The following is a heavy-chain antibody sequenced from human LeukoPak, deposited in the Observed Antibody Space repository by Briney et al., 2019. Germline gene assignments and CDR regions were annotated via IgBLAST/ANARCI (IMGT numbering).Heavy chain of an antibody. Sequence: SETLSLTCTASGGSISSYYWSWLRQPAGKGLEWIGRIYSSGSTNHNPSLKSRVTMSVDTSKNQFSLNLSSVTAADTAVYYCARSRCASCSHEYWGQGTLVTVSS. D-gene: IGHD2-2*01. CDR2: IYSSGST. J-gene: IGHJ4*02. V-gene: IGHV4-4*07. CDR3: ARSRCASCSHEY. CDR1: GGSISSYY.